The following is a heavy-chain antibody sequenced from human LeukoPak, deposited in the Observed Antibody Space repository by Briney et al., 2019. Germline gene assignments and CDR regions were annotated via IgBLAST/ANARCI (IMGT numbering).Heavy chain of an antibody. CDR3: ARGTVVGDY. J-gene: IGHJ4*02. Sequence: GGSLRLSCAASGFTFSNYEINWVRQAPGKGLEWVSYISSSGSIIHYADSVKGRFTISRDTAKNSLYLQMNSLRVEDTAFYYCARGTVVGDYWGQGALVTVSS. CDR1: GFTFSNYE. CDR2: ISSSGSII. V-gene: IGHV3-48*03. D-gene: IGHD3-16*01.